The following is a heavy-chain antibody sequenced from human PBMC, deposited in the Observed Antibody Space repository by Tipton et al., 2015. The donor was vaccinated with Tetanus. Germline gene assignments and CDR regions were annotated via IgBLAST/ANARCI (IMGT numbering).Heavy chain of an antibody. J-gene: IGHJ5*02. D-gene: IGHD2/OR15-2a*01. Sequence: TLSLTCIVSGGSISDKKYYWGWIRQPPGKGLEWLASIYFEGSTYYSPSLKSRLTIDVDTSQNLFSLRLTSVTAADTAVYYCARHLYGYWFDPWGQGALVTVSS. CDR2: IYFEGST. CDR1: GGSISDKKYY. V-gene: IGHV4-39*02. CDR3: ARHLYGYWFDP.